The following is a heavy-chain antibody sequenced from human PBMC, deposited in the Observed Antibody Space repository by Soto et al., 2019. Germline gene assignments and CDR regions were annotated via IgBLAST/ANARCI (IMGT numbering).Heavy chain of an antibody. CDR1: GFTFSSYA. Sequence: PGGSLRLSCAASGFTFSSYAMSWVRQAPGKWLEWVSAISGSGGSTYYADSVKGRFTISRDNSKNTLYLQMNSLRAEDTAVYYCAKTSSNWNPFYYYGMDVWGQGXTVTVYS. CDR2: ISGSGGST. J-gene: IGHJ6*02. V-gene: IGHV3-23*01. CDR3: AKTSSNWNPFYYYGMDV. D-gene: IGHD1-20*01.